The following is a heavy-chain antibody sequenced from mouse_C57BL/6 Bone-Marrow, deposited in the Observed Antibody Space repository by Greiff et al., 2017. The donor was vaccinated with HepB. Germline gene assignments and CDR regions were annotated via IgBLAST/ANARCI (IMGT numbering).Heavy chain of an antibody. Sequence: QVQLQQSGAELARPGASVKLSCKASGYTFTSYGISWVKQRTGQGLEWIGEIYPRSGNTYYNEKLKGKATLTADKSSSTAYMELRSLTSEDSAVYFCARGVTTVVARYAMDYWGQGTSVTVSS. D-gene: IGHD1-1*01. CDR2: IYPRSGNT. CDR3: ARGVTTVVARYAMDY. J-gene: IGHJ4*01. V-gene: IGHV1-81*01. CDR1: GYTFTSYG.